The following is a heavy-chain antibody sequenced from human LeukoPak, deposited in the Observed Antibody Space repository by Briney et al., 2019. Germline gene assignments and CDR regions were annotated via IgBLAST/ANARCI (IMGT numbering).Heavy chain of an antibody. CDR1: GFTFDDYA. D-gene: IGHD4-11*01. J-gene: IGHJ4*02. Sequence: GGSLRLSCAASGFTFDDYAMHWVRQAPGRGLEWVSLISGDGGSTYYADSVKGRFTISRDNSKNSLYLQMNSLRNEDTALYYCAKVGDYRKPVDYYFDYWGQGTLVTVSS. CDR3: AKVGDYRKPVDYYFDY. V-gene: IGHV3-43*02. CDR2: ISGDGGST.